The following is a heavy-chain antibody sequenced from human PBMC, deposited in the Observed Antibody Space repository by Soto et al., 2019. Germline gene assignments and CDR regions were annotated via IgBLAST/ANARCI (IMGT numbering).Heavy chain of an antibody. CDR3: AKMWPEATGLFDY. CDR1: GFTFSSYG. CDR2: ISYDGSNK. D-gene: IGHD2-21*01. Sequence: AGGSLRLSCAASGFTFSSYGMHWVRQAPGKGLEWVAVISYDGSNKYYADSVKGRFTISRDNSKNALYLQMNSLRAEDTAVYYCAKMWPEATGLFDYWGQGTLVTVSS. V-gene: IGHV3-30*18. J-gene: IGHJ4*02.